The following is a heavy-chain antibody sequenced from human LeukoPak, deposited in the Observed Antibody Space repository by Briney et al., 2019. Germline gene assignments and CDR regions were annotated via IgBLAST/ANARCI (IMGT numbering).Heavy chain of an antibody. V-gene: IGHV7-4-1*02. CDR3: ARGGYTYGLLYFDF. Sequence: GASVKVSCKASGYTFTTYAMNWVRHAPGQGLEWMGWINTNTGNPTYAQDFTGRFVFSLDTSVSTTYLQISSLETEDTAVYYCARGGYTYGLLYFDFWGQGTLVTVSS. CDR1: GYTFTTYA. J-gene: IGHJ4*02. CDR2: INTNTGNP. D-gene: IGHD5-18*01.